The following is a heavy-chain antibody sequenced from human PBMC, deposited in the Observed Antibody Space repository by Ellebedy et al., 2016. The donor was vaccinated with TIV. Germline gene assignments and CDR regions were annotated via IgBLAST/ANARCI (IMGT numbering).Heavy chain of an antibody. CDR2: IFYDGTT. CDR1: GDSIFSSTNY. Sequence: MPSETLSLTCTVSGDSIFSSTNYWGWVRQSPGKGLEWVGTIFYDGTTYYNPSLKRRLTISADTSRNHFSLTLNSVTAADTATYYCARHLGVRAFEYWGPGTMVTVAS. CDR3: ARHLGVRAFEY. V-gene: IGHV4-39*02. D-gene: IGHD2/OR15-2a*01. J-gene: IGHJ3*01.